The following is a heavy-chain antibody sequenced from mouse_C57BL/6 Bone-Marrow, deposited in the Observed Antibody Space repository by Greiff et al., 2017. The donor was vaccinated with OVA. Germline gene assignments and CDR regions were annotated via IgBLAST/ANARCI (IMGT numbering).Heavy chain of an antibody. D-gene: IGHD2-3*01. CDR2: IDPSDSYT. V-gene: IGHV1-50*01. CDR1: GYTFTSYW. J-gene: IGHJ1*03. Sequence: VQLQQSGAELVKPGASVKLSCKASGYTFTSYWMQWVKQRPGQGLEWIGEIDPSDSYTNYNQKFKGKATLTVDTSSSTAYMQLSSLTSEDSAVYYCARWVLIYDGYYVGYFDVWGTGTTVTVS. CDR3: ARWVLIYDGYYVGYFDV.